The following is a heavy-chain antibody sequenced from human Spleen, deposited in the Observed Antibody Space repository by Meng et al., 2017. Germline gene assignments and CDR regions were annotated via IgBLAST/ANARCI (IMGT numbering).Heavy chain of an antibody. V-gene: IGHV3-21*03. Sequence: GESLKISCTAFGFTFSDYTMNWVRQAPGKGLEWVSSISRSSSYIYYADSMKGRFTISRDNGKASLYLQMDYLGVEDTALYFCARDPHDYIVPNTNPLDIWGQGTMVTVSS. J-gene: IGHJ3*02. D-gene: IGHD5-12*01. CDR2: ISRSSSYI. CDR1: GFTFSDYT. CDR3: ARDPHDYIVPNTNPLDI.